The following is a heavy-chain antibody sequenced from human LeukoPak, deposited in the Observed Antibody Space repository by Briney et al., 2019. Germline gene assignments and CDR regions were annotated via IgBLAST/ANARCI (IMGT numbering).Heavy chain of an antibody. CDR2: IYPGDSDT. CDR3: AREEGSYGQSDY. J-gene: IGHJ4*02. D-gene: IGHD5-18*01. V-gene: IGHV5-51*01. CDR1: GYSFTSYW. Sequence: LGESLKISCKGFGYSFTSYWIGWVRQMPGKGLEWMGIIYPGDSDTRYSPSFQGQVTMSVDKSISTAYLQWSSLKASDTAMYYCAREEGSYGQSDYWGQGTLVTVSS.